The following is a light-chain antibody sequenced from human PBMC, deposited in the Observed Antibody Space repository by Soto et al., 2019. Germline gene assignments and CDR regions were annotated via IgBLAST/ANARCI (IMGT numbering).Light chain of an antibody. Sequence: QSALTQPASVSGSPGQSITISCTGTSSDVGGYNYVSWYQQHPGKAPKLMIYDVSNRPSGVSNRFSGAKSGNTASLTISGLQEEDEAGYYCSSYTSSSTLVFGGGTKVTVL. CDR3: SSYTSSSTLV. J-gene: IGLJ2*01. CDR1: SSDVGGYNY. CDR2: DVS. V-gene: IGLV2-14*01.